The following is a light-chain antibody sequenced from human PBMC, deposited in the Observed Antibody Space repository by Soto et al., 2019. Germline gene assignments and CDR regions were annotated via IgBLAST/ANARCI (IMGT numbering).Light chain of an antibody. V-gene: IGLV1-51*01. CDR2: DNN. CDR3: GTWDSSLSAYV. J-gene: IGLJ1*01. Sequence: SVLTQAPSGSGAPRRKVTISCSGSSSNIRNNYVSWYQQLPGTAPKLLIYDNNKRPSGIPDRFSGSKSGTSATLGITGLQTGDEADYYCGTWDSSLSAYVFGTGPKVTVL. CDR1: SSNIRNNY.